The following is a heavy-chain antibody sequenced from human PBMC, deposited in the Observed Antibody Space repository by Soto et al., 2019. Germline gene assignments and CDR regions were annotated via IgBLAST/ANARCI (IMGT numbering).Heavy chain of an antibody. CDR3: ARDPVSGRSSWFFDY. Sequence: GGSLRLSCAASGFTFSSYGMHWVRQAPGKGLEWVAVIWYDGSNKYYADSVKGRFTISRDNSKNTLYLQMNSLRAEDTAVYYCARDPVSGRSSWFFDYWGQGTLVTVSS. J-gene: IGHJ4*02. CDR1: GFTFSSYG. V-gene: IGHV3-33*01. CDR2: IWYDGSNK. D-gene: IGHD6-13*01.